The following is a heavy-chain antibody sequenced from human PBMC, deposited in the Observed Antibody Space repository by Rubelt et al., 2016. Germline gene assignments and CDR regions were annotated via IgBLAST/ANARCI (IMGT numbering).Heavy chain of an antibody. Sequence: PGGSLRLSCEASGFSFNTYKMNWVRQAPGKGLEWVSSIYTDGTYIYYADSVKGRFTISRDTSRDTLYLQMESLRAEETALYYCEQDQNDIYYYDSSGYYDWFDPWGQGTPVTVSS. CDR3: EQDQNDIYYYDSSGYYDWFDP. J-gene: IGHJ5*02. D-gene: IGHD3-22*01. V-gene: IGHV3-21*04. CDR2: IYTDGTYI. CDR1: GFSFNTYK.